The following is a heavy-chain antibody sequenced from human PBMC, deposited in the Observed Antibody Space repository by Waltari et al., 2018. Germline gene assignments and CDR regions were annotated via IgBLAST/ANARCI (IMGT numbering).Heavy chain of an antibody. CDR1: GDSISGSFW. CDR2: IHGGGRF. Sequence: QVQLHESGPGLVKPSGTLSVTCAVSGDSISGSFWWGWVRQTPGKGLAWIGQIHGGGRFTYNPSVGSLVTVSRDTANNQFSLKLTPATAADTAVYFCARDRGRGPYLDSWGQGILVTVSP. V-gene: IGHV4-4*02. D-gene: IGHD5-12*01. J-gene: IGHJ4*02. CDR3: ARDRGRGPYLDS.